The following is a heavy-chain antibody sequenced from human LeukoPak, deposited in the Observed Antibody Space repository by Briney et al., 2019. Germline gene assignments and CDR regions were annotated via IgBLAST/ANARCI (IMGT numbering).Heavy chain of an antibody. CDR3: ARVRIAGKYYFDY. CDR2: ISSSSSYT. V-gene: IGHV3-11*05. CDR1: GFTFSDYY. J-gene: IGHJ4*02. D-gene: IGHD6-13*01. Sequence: GGSLRLSCAASGFTFSDYYMSWIRQAPGKGVEWVSYISSSSSYTNYADSVKGRFTISRDNAKNSLYLQMNSLRAEDTAVYYCARVRIAGKYYFDYWGQGTLVTVSS.